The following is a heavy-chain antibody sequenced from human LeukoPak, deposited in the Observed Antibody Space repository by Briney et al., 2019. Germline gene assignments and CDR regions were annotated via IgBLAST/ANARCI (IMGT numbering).Heavy chain of an antibody. D-gene: IGHD3-22*01. V-gene: IGHV1-2*06. CDR3: ARCQPGPYYYDSSGYYPSPYGMDV. Sequence: ASVKVSCKASGYTFTGYYMHWVRQAPGQGLEWMGRINPTRGGTNYAQKFQGRVTMTRDTSISTAYMELSRLRSDDTAVYYCARCQPGPYYYDSSGYYPSPYGMDVWGQGTTVTVSS. CDR2: INPTRGGT. J-gene: IGHJ6*02. CDR1: GYTFTGYY.